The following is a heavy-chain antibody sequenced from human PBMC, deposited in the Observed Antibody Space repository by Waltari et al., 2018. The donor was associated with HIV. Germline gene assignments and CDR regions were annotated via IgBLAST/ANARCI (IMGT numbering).Heavy chain of an antibody. V-gene: IGHV4-34*02. J-gene: IGHJ5*01. CDR2: INDSGDT. D-gene: IGHD2-2*01. Sequence: QLYLQQRGAGLLKTSETLSLTCGVYGGSLSGYYWSWIRQSPGRGLEWIGEINDSGDTNCNPSLTRRVIVSVDTPNNTFSLNVSSVTAADTGVYYCARRPRLFSSNWYTDNWFDPWGQGTPVTVSA. CDR1: GGSLSGYY. CDR3: ARRPRLFSSNWYTDNWFDP.